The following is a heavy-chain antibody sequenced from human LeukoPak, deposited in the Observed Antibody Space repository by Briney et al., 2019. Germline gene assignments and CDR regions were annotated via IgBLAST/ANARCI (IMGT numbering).Heavy chain of an antibody. J-gene: IGHJ4*02. V-gene: IGHV4-59*03. Sequence: PSETLSLTCSVSDGSIRTYYWSWIRQSPGQGLEWIGNIYYRGDINYNPSLKSRVIISIDTSKNQFSLKVTSLTATDTAVYYCATNKDWAEADWGQGTLVIVSS. CDR1: DGSIRTYY. CDR2: IYYRGDI. CDR3: ATNKDWAEAD. D-gene: IGHD3/OR15-3a*01.